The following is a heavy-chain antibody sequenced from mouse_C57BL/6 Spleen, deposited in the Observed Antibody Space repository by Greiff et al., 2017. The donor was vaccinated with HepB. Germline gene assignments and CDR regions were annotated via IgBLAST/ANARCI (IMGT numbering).Heavy chain of an antibody. CDR3: ARALEYYAMDY. V-gene: IGHV5-16*01. J-gene: IGHJ4*01. CDR2: INYDGSST. Sequence: EVKLVESEGGLVQPGSSMKLSCTASGFTFSDYYMAWVRQVPEKGLEWVANINYDGSSTYYLDSLKSRFIISRDNAKNILYLQMSSLKSEDTATYYCARALEYYAMDYWGQGTSVTVSS. CDR1: GFTFSDYY.